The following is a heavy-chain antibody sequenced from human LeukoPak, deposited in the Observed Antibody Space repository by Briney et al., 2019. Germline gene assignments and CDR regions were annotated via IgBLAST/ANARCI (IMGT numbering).Heavy chain of an antibody. CDR3: AKARYCSSTSCYIYGFDP. J-gene: IGHJ5*02. CDR2: ISGSGGST. D-gene: IGHD2-2*02. V-gene: IGHV3-23*01. Sequence: GGSLRLSCAASGFTFSSYAMSWVRQAPGKGLEWVSAISGSGGSTYYADSVKGRFTISRDNSKNTLYLQMNSLRAEDTAVYYCAKARYCSSTSCYIYGFDPWGQGTLVTVSS. CDR1: GFTFSSYA.